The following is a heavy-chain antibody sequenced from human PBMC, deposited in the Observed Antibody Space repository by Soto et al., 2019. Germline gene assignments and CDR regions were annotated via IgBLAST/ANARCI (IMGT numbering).Heavy chain of an antibody. Sequence: PGGSLRLSCAASGFIFSNAWLNWVRQTPGKGLEWVSYISSSSSTIYYADSVKGRFTISRDNAKNSLYLQMNSLRAEDTAVYYCASGYSSIAARPSRFDYWGQGTLVTVS. D-gene: IGHD6-6*01. CDR2: ISSSSSTI. CDR3: ASGYSSIAARPSRFDY. V-gene: IGHV3-48*01. J-gene: IGHJ4*02. CDR1: GFIFSNAW.